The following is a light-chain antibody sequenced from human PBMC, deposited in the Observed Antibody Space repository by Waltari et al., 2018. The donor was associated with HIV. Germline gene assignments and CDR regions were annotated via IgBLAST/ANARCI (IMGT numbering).Light chain of an antibody. Sequence: LTQSPATLSVSVGERFTLSCRASQSLTANLAWYQQRPGQAPRLLIYGASSRATDIPARFSGSGSGTDYTLTISTVQSEDSAVYYCQQNIHWPPYTFGQGTKL. CDR1: QSLTAN. J-gene: IGKJ2*01. CDR3: QQNIHWPPYT. V-gene: IGKV3-15*01. CDR2: GAS.